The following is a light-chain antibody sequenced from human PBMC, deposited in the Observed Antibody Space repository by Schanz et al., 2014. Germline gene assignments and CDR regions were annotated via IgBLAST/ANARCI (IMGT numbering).Light chain of an antibody. V-gene: IGKV1-27*01. CDR1: QGIRNY. CDR3: QQYKSGPA. J-gene: IGKJ1*01. Sequence: DIPMTQSPSSLSASVGDRVTITCRASQGIRNYLAWYQHKPGKVPTLLIYGASTLRPGVPSRFSGSGSGTDFTLTVSSLQPEDVATYYCQQYKSGPAFGQGTKVEIK. CDR2: GAS.